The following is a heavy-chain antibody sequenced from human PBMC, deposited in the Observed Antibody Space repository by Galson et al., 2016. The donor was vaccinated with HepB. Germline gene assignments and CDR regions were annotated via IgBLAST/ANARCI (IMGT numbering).Heavy chain of an antibody. J-gene: IGHJ4*02. CDR3: ARAPALAEKLDY. CDR1: GFTFSRIA. D-gene: IGHD1-1*01. CDR2: ISYDGGSN. Sequence: SLRLSCAASGFTFSRIAMHWVRQAPGKGLKWVAVISYDGGSNYYADSVKGRFTISRDNSKNTLFLQMNGLRGEDTAIYYCARAPALAEKLDYWGPGSLVIVSS. V-gene: IGHV3-30*04.